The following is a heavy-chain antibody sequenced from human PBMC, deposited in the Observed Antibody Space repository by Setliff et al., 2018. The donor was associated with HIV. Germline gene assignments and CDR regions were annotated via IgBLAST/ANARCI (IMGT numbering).Heavy chain of an antibody. J-gene: IGHJ3*02. CDR1: GYTLTELS. CDR3: VTQRGSGSDPFDI. V-gene: IGHV1-24*01. Sequence: ASVKVSCKVSGYTLTELSRHWVRQAPGKGLEWIGSFDPQDDETNYAQNFQGRVTMTEDTSTDTAYMELSSLRSEDTAVYYCVTQRGSGSDPFDIWGPGTMVTVSS. CDR2: FDPQDDET. D-gene: IGHD3-10*01.